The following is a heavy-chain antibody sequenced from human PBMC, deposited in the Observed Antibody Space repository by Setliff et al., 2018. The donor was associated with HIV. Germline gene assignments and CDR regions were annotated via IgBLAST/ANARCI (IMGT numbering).Heavy chain of an antibody. J-gene: IGHJ4*02. V-gene: IGHV4-34*01. CDR2: VLYNGGT. D-gene: IGHD3-16*02. CDR1: GFTFSTYW. Sequence: PSETLSLSCAASGFTFSTYWMIWIRQSPGNGLEWIGEVLYNGGTRYNPSLENRVSMSVDTSKNQFSLKLSSVTAADTAVYYCVRGPYDYVWGSYRPNYFDYWGQGTLVTVSS. CDR3: VRGPYDYVWGSYRPNYFDY.